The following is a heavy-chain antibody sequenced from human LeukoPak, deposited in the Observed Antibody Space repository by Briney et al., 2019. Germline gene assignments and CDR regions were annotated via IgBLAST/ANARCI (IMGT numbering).Heavy chain of an antibody. J-gene: IGHJ4*02. D-gene: IGHD5-18*01. Sequence: ASVKVSCKVSGKTLSDLSIHWLRQPPGKGLEWLGGSDPEDGERIYAQMFQGRVTMTEDTSIDTGCMELSSLRSEDTAVYYCVTGFTTMAVDYFDYWGQGTLVTVSP. CDR2: SDPEDGER. CDR1: GKTLSDLS. CDR3: VTGFTTMAVDYFDY. V-gene: IGHV1-24*01.